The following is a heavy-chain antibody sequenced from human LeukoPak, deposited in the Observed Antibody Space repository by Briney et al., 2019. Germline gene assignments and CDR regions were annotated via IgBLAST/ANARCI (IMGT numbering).Heavy chain of an antibody. D-gene: IGHD5-18*01. Sequence: SETLSLTCAVYGGSFSGYYWSWIRQPPGKGLEWIGEINNSGSTNYNPSLKSRVTISVDTSKNQFSLKLSSVTAADTAVYYCARRGYSYGRTFDYWGQGTLVTVSS. CDR3: ARRGYSYGRTFDY. CDR2: INNSGST. J-gene: IGHJ4*02. CDR1: GGSFSGYY. V-gene: IGHV4-34*01.